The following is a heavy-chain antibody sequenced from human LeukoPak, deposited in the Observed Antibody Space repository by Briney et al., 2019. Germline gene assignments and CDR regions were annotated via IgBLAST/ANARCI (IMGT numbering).Heavy chain of an antibody. J-gene: IGHJ4*02. D-gene: IGHD6-13*01. V-gene: IGHV4-34*01. Sequence: SETLSLTCTVSGGSISSYYWSWIRQPPGKGLEWIGEINHSGSTNYNPSLKSRVTISVDTSKNQFSLKLSSVTAADTAVYYCARQRIAAAGPFGYWGQGTLVTVSS. CDR3: ARQRIAAAGPFGY. CDR2: INHSGST. CDR1: GGSISSYY.